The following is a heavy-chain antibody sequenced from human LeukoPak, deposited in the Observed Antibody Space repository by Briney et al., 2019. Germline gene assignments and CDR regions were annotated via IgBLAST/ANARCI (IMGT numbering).Heavy chain of an antibody. D-gene: IGHD3-10*01. Sequence: GASVRVSCKASGGTFSSYAISWVRQAPGQGLEWMGGIIPIFGTANYAQKFQGRVTITADESTSTAYMELSSLRSEDTAVYYCARGQLWFGELSNYYYYMDVWGKGTTVTISS. V-gene: IGHV1-69*13. CDR3: ARGQLWFGELSNYYYYMDV. J-gene: IGHJ6*03. CDR2: IIPIFGTA. CDR1: GGTFSSYA.